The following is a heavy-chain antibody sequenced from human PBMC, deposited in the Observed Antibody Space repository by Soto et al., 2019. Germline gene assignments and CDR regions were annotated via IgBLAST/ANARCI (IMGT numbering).Heavy chain of an antibody. D-gene: IGHD4-17*01. Sequence: SETLSLTCTVSGGSISSYYWSWIRQPPGKGLEWIGYIYYSGDTNYNPSLKSRVTISVDTSKNQLSLSLSSLTAADTAVYYCARDTRYGVLDYWGQGTLVTVSS. J-gene: IGHJ4*02. V-gene: IGHV4-59*01. CDR3: ARDTRYGVLDY. CDR2: IYYSGDT. CDR1: GGSISSYY.